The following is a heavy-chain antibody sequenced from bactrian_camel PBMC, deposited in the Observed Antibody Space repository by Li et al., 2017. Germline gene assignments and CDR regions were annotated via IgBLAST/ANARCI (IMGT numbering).Heavy chain of an antibody. J-gene: IGHJ4*01. Sequence: HVQLVESGGGLVQPGGSLTLSCAASGSPYNGLYMGWFREAPGKEREGVAAIAKVSGTRYAESVKGRFVISKDNAKNTLYLQMNALRPEDTAMYYCAAGDLLCKGVHELAHWGQGTQVTVS. CDR2: IAKVSGT. CDR1: GSPYNGLY. CDR3: AAGDLLCKGVHELAH. V-gene: IGHV3S53*01. D-gene: IGHD2*01.